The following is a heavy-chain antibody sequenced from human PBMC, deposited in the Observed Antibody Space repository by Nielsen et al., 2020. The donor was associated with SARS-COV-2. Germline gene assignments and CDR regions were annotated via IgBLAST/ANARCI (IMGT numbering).Heavy chain of an antibody. CDR1: GSTFTSYG. J-gene: IGHJ4*02. Sequence: ASVNVSCTASGSTFTSYGISWVRQAPGQGLEWMGCIRAYNGNTNYAQKLQGRVTMPTDTSTSTAYMELWSLRSDDTAVYYCARVSSGYYYGPFDYWGQGTLVTVSS. CDR2: IRAYNGNT. D-gene: IGHD3-22*01. CDR3: ARVSSGYYYGPFDY. V-gene: IGHV1-18*01.